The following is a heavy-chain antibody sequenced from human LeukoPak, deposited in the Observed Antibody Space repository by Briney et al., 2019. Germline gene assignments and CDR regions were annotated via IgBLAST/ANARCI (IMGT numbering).Heavy chain of an antibody. CDR1: GYTFTSYG. V-gene: IGHV1-18*01. J-gene: IGHJ4*02. D-gene: IGHD6-13*01. Sequence: ASVKVSCKASGYTFTSYGISWVRQAPGQGLEWMGWISAYNGNTNYAQKLQGRVTMTTDTSTSTAYMELRSLRSDDTAVYYCARDSEGQYSSSWYDYWGQGTLVTVSS. CDR2: ISAYNGNT. CDR3: ARDSEGQYSSSWYDY.